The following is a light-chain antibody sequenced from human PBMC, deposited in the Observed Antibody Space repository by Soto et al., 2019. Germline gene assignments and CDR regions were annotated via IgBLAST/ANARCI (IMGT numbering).Light chain of an antibody. Sequence: QSVLTQPASVSGSPGQSITISCTGTSSDVGGYNYVSWYQQHPGTAPKLIIYDVTDRPSGVSNRFSGSKSGNTASLTISGLQAEDEADYYCASYTPGRPQVFGTGTKLTVL. CDR1: SSDVGGYNY. J-gene: IGLJ1*01. CDR2: DVT. CDR3: ASYTPGRPQV. V-gene: IGLV2-14*01.